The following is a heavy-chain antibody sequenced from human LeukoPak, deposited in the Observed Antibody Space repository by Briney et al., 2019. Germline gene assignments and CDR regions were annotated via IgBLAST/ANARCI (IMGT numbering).Heavy chain of an antibody. CDR2: ITSRSSYI. J-gene: IGHJ6*03. D-gene: IGHD1-26*01. V-gene: IGHV3-21*06. CDR1: GFTFSSYN. Sequence: GGSLRLSCAASGFTFSSYNMNWVRQAPEKGLEWVSSITSRSSYIYYADSVKGRFTISRDNAKNSLYLQMDSLRVEDTAEYYCARDPYSGNYGAYYYYYMDVWGKGTTVTVSS. CDR3: ARDPYSGNYGAYYYYYMDV.